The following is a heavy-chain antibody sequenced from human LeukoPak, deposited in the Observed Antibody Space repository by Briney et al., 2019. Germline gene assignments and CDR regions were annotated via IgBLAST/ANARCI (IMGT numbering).Heavy chain of an antibody. D-gene: IGHD2-8*01. CDR3: AKDASIFGYCTNGVCYLDY. Sequence: GGSLRLSCAASGFTFSSYAMSWVRQAPGKGLEWVSAISGSRGSTYYADSVKGRFTISRDNSKNTLYLQMNSLRAEDTAVYYCAKDASIFGYCTNGVCYLDYWGQGTLVTVSS. J-gene: IGHJ4*02. CDR2: ISGSRGST. V-gene: IGHV3-23*01. CDR1: GFTFSSYA.